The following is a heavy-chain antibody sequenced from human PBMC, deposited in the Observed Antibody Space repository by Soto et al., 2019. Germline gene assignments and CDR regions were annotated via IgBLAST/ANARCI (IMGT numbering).Heavy chain of an antibody. CDR2: IIPIFGTA. CDR3: ARGFPDIVVVPAARGAFDI. CDR1: GGTFSSYA. Sequence: SVKVSCKASGGTFSSYAISWVRQAPGQGLEWMGGIIPIFGTANYAQKFQGRVTITADESTSTAYMELSSLRSEDTAVYYCARGFPDIVVVPAARGAFDIWGQGTMVTV. D-gene: IGHD2-2*01. V-gene: IGHV1-69*13. J-gene: IGHJ3*02.